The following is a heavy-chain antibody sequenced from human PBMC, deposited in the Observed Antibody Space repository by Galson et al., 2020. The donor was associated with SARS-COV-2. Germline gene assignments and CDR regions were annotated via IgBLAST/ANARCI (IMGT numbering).Heavy chain of an antibody. J-gene: IGHJ6*02. V-gene: IGHV4-31*03. CDR1: GGSISSGGYY. Sequence: SETLSLTCTVSGGSISSGGYYWSWLRQHPGKGREWIGHIYYSGSIYYNPSIQSRVTISVDTSKNQLSLKLSSVTAADTAVYYCARIKVTTVTAYYSYGMDAWGQGTTGTVSS. CDR2: IYYSGSI. CDR3: ARIKVTTVTAYYSYGMDA. D-gene: IGHD4-17*01.